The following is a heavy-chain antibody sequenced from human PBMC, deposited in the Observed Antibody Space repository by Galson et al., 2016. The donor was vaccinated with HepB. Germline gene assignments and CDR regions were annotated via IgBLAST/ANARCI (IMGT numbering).Heavy chain of an antibody. CDR3: ATAPDSSSWYKLYH. CDR2: IVVGSGDT. CDR1: GFTFTTST. V-gene: IGHV1-58*01. D-gene: IGHD6-13*01. Sequence: SVKVSCKASGFTFTTSTVQWVRQARGQSLEWIGWIVVGSGDTNYAQKFQERVSITRDKSTNTAYMELSSLRSDDTAVYFCATAPDSSSWYKLYHWGQGTLVTVSS. J-gene: IGHJ4*02.